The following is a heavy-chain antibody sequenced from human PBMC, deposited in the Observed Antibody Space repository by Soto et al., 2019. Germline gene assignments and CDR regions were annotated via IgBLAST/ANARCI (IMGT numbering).Heavy chain of an antibody. CDR3: VKEGKMGVEGFDF. CDR1: GFTFSDHA. D-gene: IGHD1-26*01. CDR2: IRGDFVTT. Sequence: EVQLLESGGGLVQPGGSLRLSCATSGFTFSDHAMHWVRQAPGGGLEWVSGIRGDFVTTPYADSVKGRFTISRDNSQSTLYLQMNSLRAEDTAIYYCVKEGKMGVEGFDFWGQGTLVTVSS. V-gene: IGHV3-23*01. J-gene: IGHJ4*02.